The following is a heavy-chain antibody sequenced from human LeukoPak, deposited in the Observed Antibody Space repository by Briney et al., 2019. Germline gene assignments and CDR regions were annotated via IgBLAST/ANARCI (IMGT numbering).Heavy chain of an antibody. Sequence: GGSLRLSCAASGFTFSSYSMNWVRQAPGKGLEWVSSISSSSSYIHYADSVKGRFTISRDNAKNSLYLQMNSLRAEDTAVYYCAREQQLVRGDYWGQGTLVTVSS. V-gene: IGHV3-21*01. CDR3: AREQQLVRGDY. CDR2: ISSSSSYI. D-gene: IGHD6-13*01. J-gene: IGHJ4*02. CDR1: GFTFSSYS.